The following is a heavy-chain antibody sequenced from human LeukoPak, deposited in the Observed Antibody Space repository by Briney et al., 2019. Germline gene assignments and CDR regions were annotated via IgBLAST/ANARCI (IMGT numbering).Heavy chain of an antibody. CDR1: GGTFSSYA. J-gene: IGHJ3*02. D-gene: IGHD2-21*01. V-gene: IGHV1-69*01. Sequence: GSSVKVSCKASGGTFSSYAISWVRQAPGQGLEWMGGIIPIFGTANYAQKFQGRVTITADESTSTAYMELSSLRSEDTAVYYCARVGHCGGDCHNLRRQIGAFDIWGQGTMVTVSS. CDR3: ARVGHCGGDCHNLRRQIGAFDI. CDR2: IIPIFGTA.